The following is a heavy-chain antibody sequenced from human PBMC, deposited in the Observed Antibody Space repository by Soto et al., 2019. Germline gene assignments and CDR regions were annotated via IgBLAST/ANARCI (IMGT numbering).Heavy chain of an antibody. CDR3: ARGTVVTRDYYYYGMDV. Sequence: QVQLVQSGAEVKKPGSSVKVSCKASGGTFSSYAISWVRQAPGQGLEWMGGIIPIFGTANYAQKFQGRVTITADESTSTAYRELSSLRSEDTAVYYCARGTVVTRDYYYYGMDVWGQGTTVTVSS. CDR2: IIPIFGTA. J-gene: IGHJ6*02. V-gene: IGHV1-69*01. CDR1: GGTFSSYA. D-gene: IGHD2-15*01.